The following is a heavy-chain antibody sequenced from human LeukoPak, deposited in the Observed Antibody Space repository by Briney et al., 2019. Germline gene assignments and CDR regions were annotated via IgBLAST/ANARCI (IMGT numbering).Heavy chain of an antibody. CDR3: ARSYDILTGYFDY. D-gene: IGHD3-9*01. CDR2: IYHSGST. Sequence: SETLSLTCAVSGYSISSGYYWGWIRQPPGKGLEWIGGIYHSGSTYYNPSLKSRVTISVDTSKNQFSLKLSSVTAADTAVYYCARSYDILTGYFDYWGQGTLVTVSS. CDR1: GYSISSGYY. J-gene: IGHJ4*02. V-gene: IGHV4-38-2*01.